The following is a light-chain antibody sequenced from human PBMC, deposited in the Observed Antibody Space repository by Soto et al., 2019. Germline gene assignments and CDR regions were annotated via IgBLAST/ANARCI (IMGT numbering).Light chain of an antibody. CDR2: GAS. CDR3: QQYNNWPPWT. CDR1: QSVSSN. J-gene: IGKJ1*01. Sequence: EIVMTHSPATLSVSPGERATLSFRASQSVSSNLAWYQQKPVQAPRLLIYGASTRATGIPARFSGSGSGTEFTLTISSLQYEDFAVYYCQQYNNWPPWTFGQGTKVDIK. V-gene: IGKV3-15*01.